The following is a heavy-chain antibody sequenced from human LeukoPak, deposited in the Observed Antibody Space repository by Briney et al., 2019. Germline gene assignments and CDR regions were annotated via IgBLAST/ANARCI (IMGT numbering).Heavy chain of an antibody. J-gene: IGHJ4*02. CDR2: INHSGST. CDR1: GGSFSGYY. CDR3: ARTGGRYSSSWYILPFDY. D-gene: IGHD6-13*01. Sequence: SETLSLTCAVYGGSFSGYYWSWIRQPPGKGLEWIGEINHSGSTNYKPSLKSRVTISVDTSKNQFSLKLSSVTAADTAVYYCARTGGRYSSSWYILPFDYWGQGTLVTVSS. V-gene: IGHV4-34*01.